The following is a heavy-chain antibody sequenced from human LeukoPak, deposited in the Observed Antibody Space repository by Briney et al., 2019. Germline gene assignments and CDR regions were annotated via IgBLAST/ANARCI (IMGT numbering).Heavy chain of an antibody. V-gene: IGHV3-23*01. D-gene: IGHD3-10*01. CDR2: ISGSGGST. Sequence: SGGSLRLSCAASGFTFSSYAMSWVRQAPGKGLEWVSAISGSGGSTYYADSVKGRFTISRDNSKNTLYLQMNSLRAEDTAVYYCARGSGPPDGFWGQGTLVTVSS. CDR3: ARGSGPPDGF. J-gene: IGHJ4*02. CDR1: GFTFSSYA.